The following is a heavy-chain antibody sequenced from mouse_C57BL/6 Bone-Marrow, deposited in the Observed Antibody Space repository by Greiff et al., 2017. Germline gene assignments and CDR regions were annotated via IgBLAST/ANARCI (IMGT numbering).Heavy chain of an antibody. V-gene: IGHV1-69*01. CDR3: ANLLAY. J-gene: IGHJ3*01. CDR1: GYTFTSYW. Sequence: VQLQQPGAELVMPGASVKLSCKASGYTFTSYWMHWVKQRPGQGLEWMGDIDPSDSYTNYNQKFKGKSTLTVDKSSSTAYMQLSSLTSEDSAVYYCANLLAYWGQGTLVTVSA. CDR2: IDPSDSYT.